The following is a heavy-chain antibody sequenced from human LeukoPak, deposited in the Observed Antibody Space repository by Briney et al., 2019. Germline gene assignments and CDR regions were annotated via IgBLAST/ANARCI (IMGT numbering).Heavy chain of an antibody. J-gene: IGHJ4*02. CDR2: IYSGGST. CDR3: AREIGGGLHYFHS. CDR1: GLPVVSNS. D-gene: IGHD1-26*01. V-gene: IGHV3-53*01. Sequence: PGGSLRLSCEPLGLPVVSNSMSWFRRAQGRGWGWVSVIYSGGSTYNADSVKGRFTISRDNSQNTLYLQMNSLRAEDTAMYYCAREIGGGLHYFHSWGQGTPVTVSS.